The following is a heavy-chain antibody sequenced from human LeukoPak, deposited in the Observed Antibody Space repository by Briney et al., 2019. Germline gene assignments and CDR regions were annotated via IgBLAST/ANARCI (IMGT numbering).Heavy chain of an antibody. V-gene: IGHV3-23*01. CDR3: AKRVSAPLYYFDY. J-gene: IGHJ4*02. CDR2: VSGSGGNT. Sequence: GGSLRLSCAASGFTFTSYAMSWVRQAPGKGLEWVSIVSGSGGNTYYADSVKGRFTISRDNSKNTLYLQMNSLRAEDTAVYHCAKRVSAPLYYFDYWGQGTLVTVSS. CDR1: GFTFTSYA.